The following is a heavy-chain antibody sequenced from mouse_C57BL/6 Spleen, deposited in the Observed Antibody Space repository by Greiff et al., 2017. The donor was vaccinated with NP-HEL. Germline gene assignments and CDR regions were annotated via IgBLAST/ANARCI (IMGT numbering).Heavy chain of an antibody. J-gene: IGHJ1*03. CDR2: ISDGGSYT. Sequence: EVQLVESGGGLVKPGGSLKLSCAASGFTFSSYAMSWVRQTPEKRLEWVATISDGGSYTYYPDNVKGRFTISRDNAKKNLYLQMCHLKSDDTAIYDCAREDSSGYWSFDVWGTGTTVTVSS. D-gene: IGHD3-2*02. CDR3: AREDSSGYWSFDV. V-gene: IGHV5-4*01. CDR1: GFTFSSYA.